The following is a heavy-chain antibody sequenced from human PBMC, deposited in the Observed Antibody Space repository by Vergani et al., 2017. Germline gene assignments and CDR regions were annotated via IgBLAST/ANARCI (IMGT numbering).Heavy chain of an antibody. CDR2: ISSSSSYI. V-gene: IGHV3-21*01. J-gene: IGHJ3*02. D-gene: IGHD3-3*01. CDR3: ARDYYDVWSGYYTDDAFDI. Sequence: EVQLVESGGGLVKPGGSLRLSCAASGFTFSSYSMNWVRQAPGKGLEWVSSISSSSSYIYYADSVKGRFTISRDNAKNSLYLQMNSLRAEDTAVYYCARDYYDVWSGYYTDDAFDIWGQGTMVTVSS. CDR1: GFTFSSYS.